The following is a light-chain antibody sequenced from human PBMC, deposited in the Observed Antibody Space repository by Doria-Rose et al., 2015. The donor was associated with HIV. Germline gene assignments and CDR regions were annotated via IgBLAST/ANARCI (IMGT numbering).Light chain of an antibody. CDR1: QSFSSTY. J-gene: IGKJ1*01. V-gene: IGKV3-20*01. CDR3: HQYGTSWT. CDR2: DGS. Sequence: EIAMTQSPGTLSLSPGERATLSCRASQSFSSTYLAWYQQKPGQAPSLLIHDGSTRATGIPDRFSASGSGTDFTLTINRLEPEDFALYYCHQYGTSWTFGQGTKVEI.